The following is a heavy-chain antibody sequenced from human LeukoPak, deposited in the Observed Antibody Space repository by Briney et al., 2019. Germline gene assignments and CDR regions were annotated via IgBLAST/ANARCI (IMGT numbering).Heavy chain of an antibody. Sequence: SETLSLTCNVSGGSISNYYWSWIRQSPGKGLEWIGYIYYSGSTKYNPSLKSRVTISVDTSKNQLSLKLSSVTAADTAVYFCARSGGLWLLTYYFDYWGQGTLVTVSS. CDR1: GGSISNYY. V-gene: IGHV4-59*12. CDR3: ARSGGLWLLTYYFDY. CDR2: IYYSGST. D-gene: IGHD3-22*01. J-gene: IGHJ4*02.